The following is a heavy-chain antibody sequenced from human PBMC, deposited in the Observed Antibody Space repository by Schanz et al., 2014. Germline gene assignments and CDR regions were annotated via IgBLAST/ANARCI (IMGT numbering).Heavy chain of an antibody. CDR1: GFTVNTHY. CDR3: ARDGGRDGYNLAFDV. CDR2: MYINSGST. D-gene: IGHD5-12*01. V-gene: IGHV3-53*01. J-gene: IGHJ3*01. Sequence: EVQLVESGGGLIQPGGSVRLSCAVSGFTVNTHYMSGIRQAPGKGLEWISSMYINSGSTQYADSVKGRFIISRDSSKNTLFLQMNSLRAEDTAVYFCARDGGRDGYNLAFDVWGQGTLVTVSS.